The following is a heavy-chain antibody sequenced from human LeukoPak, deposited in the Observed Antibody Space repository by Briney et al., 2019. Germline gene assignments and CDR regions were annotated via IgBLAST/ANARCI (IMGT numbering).Heavy chain of an antibody. V-gene: IGHV1-58*02. D-gene: IGHD6-25*01. J-gene: IGHJ6*03. Sequence: SVKVSRKASGFTFTSSAMQWVRQARGQRLEWIGWIVVGSGNTNYAQKFQERVTIIRDMSTSTAYMELSSLRSEDTAVYYCAADGPSGYYYMDVWGKGTTVTVSS. CDR2: IVVGSGNT. CDR3: AADGPSGYYYMDV. CDR1: GFTFTSSA.